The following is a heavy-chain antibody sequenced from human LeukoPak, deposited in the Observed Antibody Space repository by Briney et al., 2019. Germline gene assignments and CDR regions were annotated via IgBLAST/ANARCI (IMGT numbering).Heavy chain of an antibody. CDR1: GGSISSHY. CDR2: IYYSGST. J-gene: IGHJ6*02. Sequence: SETLSLTCTVSGGSISSHYWNWIRQPPGKGLEWIGYIYYSGSTDYNPSLKSRVSISVDTSKNQFSLKLNSVTPADTAVYYCARDGRISPYSGMDVWGQGTTVTVSS. CDR3: ARDGRISPYSGMDV. V-gene: IGHV4-59*11. D-gene: IGHD1-26*01.